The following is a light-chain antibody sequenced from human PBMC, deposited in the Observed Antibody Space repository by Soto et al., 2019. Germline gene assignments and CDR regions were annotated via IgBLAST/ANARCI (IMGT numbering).Light chain of an antibody. V-gene: IGKV3D-20*02. J-gene: IGKJ5*01. Sequence: EVVLTQSPGTLSLSPWERATLSCRASQTVSLSYLAWYQQKPGQAPRLLIYGASSRATGIPDRFSGGGSGTDFTLTISSLEPEDFAVYYCQQRSNWPPPITFGQGTRLEIK. CDR1: QTVSLSY. CDR2: GAS. CDR3: QQRSNWPPPIT.